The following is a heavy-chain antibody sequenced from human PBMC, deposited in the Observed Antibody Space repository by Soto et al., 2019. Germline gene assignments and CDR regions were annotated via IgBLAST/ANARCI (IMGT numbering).Heavy chain of an antibody. J-gene: IGHJ3*02. CDR2: IYYSGST. CDR1: GGSISSSSYY. V-gene: IGHV4-39*01. CDR3: ARHVYKGEWLVLRDAFDI. D-gene: IGHD6-19*01. Sequence: QLQLQELGPGLVKPSETLSLTCTVSGGSISSSSYYWGWIRQPPGKGLEWIGSIYYSGSTYYNPSLKSRVTISVDTSKNQFSLKLSSVTAADTAVYYCARHVYKGEWLVLRDAFDIWGQGTMVTVSS.